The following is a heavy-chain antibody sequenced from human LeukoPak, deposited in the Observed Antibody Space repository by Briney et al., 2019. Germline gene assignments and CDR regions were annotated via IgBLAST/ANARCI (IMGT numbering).Heavy chain of an antibody. CDR3: AKGGKWDVTPFDY. CDR2: ISGGGGST. D-gene: IGHD1-26*01. Sequence: GGSLRLSCAASGFTFSSHGMHWVRQAPGKGLEWVSTISGGGGSTYYADSVKGRFTISRDNSKNTLYLQVNSLRAEDTAVYYCAKGGKWDVTPFDYWGQGTLVTVSS. V-gene: IGHV3-23*01. CDR1: GFTFSSHG. J-gene: IGHJ4*02.